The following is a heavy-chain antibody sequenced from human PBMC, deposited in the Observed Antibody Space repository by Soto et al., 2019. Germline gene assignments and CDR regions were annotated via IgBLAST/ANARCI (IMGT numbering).Heavy chain of an antibody. V-gene: IGHV3-21*01. CDR1: GLTFSSYS. Sequence: EVQLVESGGGLVKPGESLSLSCAASGLTFSSYSMNWVRQAPGKGLEWVSSISSSSSYIYYADSVKGRFTISRDNAKNAVYLQMNSLRAEDTALYYGARDISGDSWGQGTLVTVSS. CDR2: ISSSSSYI. CDR3: ARDISGDS. D-gene: IGHD3-10*01. J-gene: IGHJ5*01.